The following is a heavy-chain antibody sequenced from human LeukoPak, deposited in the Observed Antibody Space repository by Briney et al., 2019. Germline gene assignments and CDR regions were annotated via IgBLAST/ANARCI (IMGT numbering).Heavy chain of an antibody. CDR2: IIPIFGTA. J-gene: IGHJ6*02. CDR3: ASPSGRPLRDDEAYYYGMDV. CDR1: GGTFSSYA. D-gene: IGHD3-10*01. V-gene: IGHV1-69*13. Sequence: GASVKVSCKASGGTFSSYAISWVRQAPGQGLEWMGGIIPIFGTANYAQKFQGRVTITADESTSTAYMELSSLRSEDTAVYYCASPSGRPLRDDEAYYYGMDVWGQGTTVTVSS.